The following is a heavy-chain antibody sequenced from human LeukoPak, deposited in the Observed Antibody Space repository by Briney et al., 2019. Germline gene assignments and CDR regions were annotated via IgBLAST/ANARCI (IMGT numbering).Heavy chain of an antibody. J-gene: IGHJ3*02. Sequence: PGGSLRLSCAASGFTFSSYAMSWVRQAPGKGLEWVSAISGSGGSTYYADSVKGRFTISRDNSKNTLYLQMNSLRAEDTAVYCCAKDSGYSYGVDAFDIWGQGTMVTVSS. CDR1: GFTFSSYA. V-gene: IGHV3-23*01. CDR2: ISGSGGST. CDR3: AKDSGYSYGVDAFDI. D-gene: IGHD5-18*01.